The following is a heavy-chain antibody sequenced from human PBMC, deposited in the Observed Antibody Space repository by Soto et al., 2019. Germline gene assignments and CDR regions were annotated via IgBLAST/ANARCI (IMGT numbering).Heavy chain of an antibody. Sequence: EVQLVESGGGLVQPGGSLKLSCAASGFSFSGSAIHWVRQAPGKGLEWVGLIRSRPNSYATAYAASLRGRFTISRDDSKNTDYLQMNSLKFEDTAVYFCTRACSGGSCYSTSYFDYWGQGTLVTVSS. CDR3: TRACSGGSCYSTSYFDY. CDR2: IRSRPNSYAT. CDR1: GFSFSGSA. D-gene: IGHD2-15*01. J-gene: IGHJ4*02. V-gene: IGHV3-73*02.